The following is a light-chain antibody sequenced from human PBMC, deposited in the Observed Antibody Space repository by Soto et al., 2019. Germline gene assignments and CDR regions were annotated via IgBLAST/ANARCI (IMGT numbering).Light chain of an antibody. Sequence: EIVLTQSPATLSLSPGERATLSCRASQSLSSNFLAWYQQKPGQPPRLLIYDSSTRATGFPDRFSGSGSGTDFTLTIISLQSEDSAVYYCHQYNSWPRGTFGPGTKVEIK. CDR3: HQYNSWPRGT. J-gene: IGKJ3*01. V-gene: IGKV3D-15*01. CDR2: DSS. CDR1: QSLSSN.